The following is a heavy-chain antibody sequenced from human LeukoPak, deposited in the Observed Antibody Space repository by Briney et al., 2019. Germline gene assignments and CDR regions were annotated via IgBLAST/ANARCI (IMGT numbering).Heavy chain of an antibody. J-gene: IGHJ3*02. Sequence: PSETLSLTCTVSGDSINNNNYYWGWIREPPGKGLEWIGNIYYNGRTYYSPSLKSRGTISVDTSNNQFSLKLSSVTAADTAVYYCARITDRTIFGEIMHGFDIWGQGTPVTVSS. CDR3: ARITDRTIFGEIMHGFDI. D-gene: IGHD3-3*01. CDR2: IYYNGRT. CDR1: GDSINNNNYY. V-gene: IGHV4-39*01.